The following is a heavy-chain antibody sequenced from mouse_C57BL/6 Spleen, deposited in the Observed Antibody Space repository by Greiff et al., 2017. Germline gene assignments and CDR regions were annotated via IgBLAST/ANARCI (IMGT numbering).Heavy chain of an antibody. Sequence: QVQLQQSGAELVRPGASVKLSCKASGYTFTDYYINWVRQRPGQGLEWIARIYPGSGNTYYNGKFKGKATLTAEKSSSTAYMQLSSLTSEDAAVYFCARDYSNYGGFAYWGQGTLVTVSA. CDR1: GYTFTDYY. D-gene: IGHD2-5*01. V-gene: IGHV1-76*01. J-gene: IGHJ3*01. CDR2: IYPGSGNT. CDR3: ARDYSNYGGFAY.